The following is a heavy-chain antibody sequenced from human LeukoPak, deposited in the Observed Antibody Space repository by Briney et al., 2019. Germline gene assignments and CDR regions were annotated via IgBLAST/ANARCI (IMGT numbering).Heavy chain of an antibody. CDR2: ISGSDGTS. CDR1: GFTFNSFA. Sequence: GGSLRLSCAASGFTFNSFAMNWVRQAPEKWLEWVSSISGSDGTSHYADFVKGRFTISRDNSKNTLYLQMNSLRAEDTAAYYCAKSLGVGGYTRYKGFDQWGQGTLVVVSS. CDR3: AKSLGVGGYTRYKGFDQ. V-gene: IGHV3-23*01. J-gene: IGHJ4*02. D-gene: IGHD3-16*02.